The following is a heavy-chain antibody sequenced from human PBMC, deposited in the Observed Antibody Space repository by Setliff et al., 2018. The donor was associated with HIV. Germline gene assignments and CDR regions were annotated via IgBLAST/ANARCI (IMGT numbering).Heavy chain of an antibody. CDR2: IYNSAST. CDR3: ASASGSGSAAVGEI. J-gene: IGHJ3*02. V-gene: IGHV4-4*09. D-gene: IGHD1-26*01. CDR1: GDSISTDY. Sequence: KTSETLSLTCTVSGDSISTDYWTWIRPPPGKGLEWIGYIYNSASTSYNPSLTSRVTISVDTSKNQFSLKLSSVTAADTAVYYCASASGSGSAAVGEIWGQGTMVTVS.